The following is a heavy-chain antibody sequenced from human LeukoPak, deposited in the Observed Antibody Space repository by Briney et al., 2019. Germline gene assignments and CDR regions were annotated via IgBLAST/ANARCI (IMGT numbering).Heavy chain of an antibody. D-gene: IGHD3-10*01. Sequence: GGSLRLSCAASGFSFSSYGMYWVRQAPGKGLEWVAFIRYDGSNKYYADSVKGRFTISRDNSKDTLYLQMNNVRAEDTAVYYFANRFDTYGSKIDYWGQGTLVTVSS. V-gene: IGHV3-30*02. CDR2: IRYDGSNK. J-gene: IGHJ4*02. CDR3: ANRFDTYGSKIDY. CDR1: GFSFSSYG.